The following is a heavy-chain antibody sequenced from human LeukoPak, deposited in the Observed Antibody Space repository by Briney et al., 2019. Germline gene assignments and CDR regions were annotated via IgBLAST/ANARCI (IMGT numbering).Heavy chain of an antibody. CDR3: ARVLSAWFGELLYSPEWDY. CDR2: IIPIFGTA. CDR1: GGTFSSYA. D-gene: IGHD3-10*01. J-gene: IGHJ4*02. Sequence: SVKVSCKASGGTFSSYAISWVRQAPGQGLEWMGGIIPIFGTANYAQKFQGRVTITADESTSTAYMELSSLRSEDTAVYYCARVLSAWFGELLYSPEWDYWGQGTLVTVSS. V-gene: IGHV1-69*13.